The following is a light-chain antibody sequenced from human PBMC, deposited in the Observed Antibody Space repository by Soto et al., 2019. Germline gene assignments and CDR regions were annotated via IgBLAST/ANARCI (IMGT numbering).Light chain of an antibody. CDR3: TQYAHSPFT. V-gene: IGKV3-20*01. CDR2: GAS. Sequence: EIVLTQSPVTLSFSPGEKATLSCRASQSLDTYTLAWYQQKPGQAPRLLIYGASTRAAAIPDRFIGSGSGTDFALTISRLEPEYFAVYYSTQYAHSPFTSVPGT. J-gene: IGKJ3*01. CDR1: QSLDTYT.